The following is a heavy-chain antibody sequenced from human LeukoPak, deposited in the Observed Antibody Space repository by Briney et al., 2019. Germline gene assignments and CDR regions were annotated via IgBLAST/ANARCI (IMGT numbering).Heavy chain of an antibody. CDR2: INPSGGGT. CDR1: GYTFTSYY. Sequence: ASVKVSCKASGYTFTSYYMHWVRQAPGQGLEWMGIINPSGGGTSYAQKFQGRVTMTRDMSTSTVYMELSRLRSDDTAVYYCARGVTARGFYYYMDVWGKGTTVTISS. CDR3: ARGVTARGFYYYMDV. J-gene: IGHJ6*03. D-gene: IGHD2-21*02. V-gene: IGHV1-46*01.